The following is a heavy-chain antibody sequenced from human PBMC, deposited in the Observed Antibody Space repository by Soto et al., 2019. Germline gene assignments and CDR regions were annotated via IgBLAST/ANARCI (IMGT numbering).Heavy chain of an antibody. CDR2: INPNSGGT. Sequence: ASVKVSCKASGYTFTGYYMHWVRQAPGQGLEWMGWINPNSGGTNYAQKFQGWVTMTRDTSISTAYMELSRLRSDDTAVYYWARDMRGCNSTSCYAFDIWGQGTMVTVSS. J-gene: IGHJ3*02. D-gene: IGHD2-2*01. CDR3: ARDMRGCNSTSCYAFDI. CDR1: GYTFTGYY. V-gene: IGHV1-2*04.